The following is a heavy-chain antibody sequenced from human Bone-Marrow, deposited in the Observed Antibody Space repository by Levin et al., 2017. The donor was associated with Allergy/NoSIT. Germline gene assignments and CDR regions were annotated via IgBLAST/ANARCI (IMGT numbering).Heavy chain of an antibody. CDR1: GYGFTSFA. CDR3: GRGGWYNTH. J-gene: IGHJ1*01. CDR2: INPLNGNT. Sequence: ASVKVSCKASGYGFTSFAMNWVRQVPGQRPEWMGWINPLNGNTDYSDKFQDRVTLTLDTSANTAFLELTSLRSQDTAVYYCGRGGWYNTHWGQGTLVTVSS. D-gene: IGHD1-14*01. V-gene: IGHV1-3*01.